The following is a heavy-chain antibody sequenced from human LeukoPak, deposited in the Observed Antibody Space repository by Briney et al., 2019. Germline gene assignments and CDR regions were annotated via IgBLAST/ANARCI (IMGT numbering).Heavy chain of an antibody. CDR3: AKVGYCSSTSCYWKYNWFDP. CDR2: INHSGST. D-gene: IGHD2-2*01. J-gene: IGHJ5*02. V-gene: IGHV4-34*01. Sequence: SETLSLTCGVYGGSFSGYYWSWIRQPPGKGLEWIGEINHSGSTNYNPSLKSRVTISVDTSKNQFSLKLSSVTAADTAVYYCAKVGYCSSTSCYWKYNWFDPWGQGTLVTVSS. CDR1: GGSFSGYY.